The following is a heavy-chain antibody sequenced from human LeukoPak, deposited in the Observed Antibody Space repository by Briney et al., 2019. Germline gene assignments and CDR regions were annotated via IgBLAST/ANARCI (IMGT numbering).Heavy chain of an antibody. Sequence: SGTLSLTCAVSGGSISSSDWWSWVRQPPGKGLEWLGEIYHSGSTNYNPSLKSRVTISVDKSKNQFSLKLSSVTAADTAVYYCARGLMTTGRSNFDYWGQGTLVTVSS. D-gene: IGHD4-17*01. V-gene: IGHV4-4*02. CDR2: IYHSGST. J-gene: IGHJ4*02. CDR1: GGSISSSDW. CDR3: ARGLMTTGRSNFDY.